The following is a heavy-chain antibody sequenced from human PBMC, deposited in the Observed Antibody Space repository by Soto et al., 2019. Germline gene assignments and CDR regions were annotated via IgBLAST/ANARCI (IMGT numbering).Heavy chain of an antibody. CDR1: GYTFTSYG. CDR2: ISAYNGNT. Sequence: ASVKVSCKASGYTFTSYGISWVRQAPGQGLEWMGWISAYNGNTNYAQKLQGRVTMTTDTSTSTAYMELRSLRSDDTAVYYCASSYDFWSGYYGGISRDAFDIWGQGTMVTVSS. J-gene: IGHJ3*02. V-gene: IGHV1-18*01. D-gene: IGHD3-3*01. CDR3: ASSYDFWSGYYGGISRDAFDI.